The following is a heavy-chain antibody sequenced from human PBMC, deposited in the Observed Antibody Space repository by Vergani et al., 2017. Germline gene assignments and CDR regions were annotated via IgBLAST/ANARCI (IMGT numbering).Heavy chain of an antibody. CDR3: ARHTTYTDS. CDR2: IYPADSDT. Sequence: EVELVQSGPEMRKPGESLKISCKGSEYSFGNYWIGWVRQMPGKGLEWMGIIYPADSDTRYSPSFQGQVTIPADKSISTAFLQWDSLKASYTALYYCARHTTYTDSWGQGTLVTVSS. CDR1: EYSFGNYW. D-gene: IGHD1-1*01. J-gene: IGHJ4*02. V-gene: IGHV5-51*01.